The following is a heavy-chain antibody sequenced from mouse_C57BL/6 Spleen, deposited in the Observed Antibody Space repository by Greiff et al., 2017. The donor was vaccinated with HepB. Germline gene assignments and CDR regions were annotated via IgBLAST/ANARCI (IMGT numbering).Heavy chain of an antibody. Sequence: EVQLQQSGPELVKPGASVKISCKASGYTFTDYYMNWVKQSHGKSLEWIGDINPNNGGTSYNQKFKGKATLTVDKSSSTAYMELRSLTSEDSAVYYCARSGIYYDYDVGYGGQGTTLTVSS. D-gene: IGHD2-4*01. CDR2: INPNNGGT. CDR3: ARSGIYYDYDVGY. CDR1: GYTFTDYY. J-gene: IGHJ2*01. V-gene: IGHV1-26*01.